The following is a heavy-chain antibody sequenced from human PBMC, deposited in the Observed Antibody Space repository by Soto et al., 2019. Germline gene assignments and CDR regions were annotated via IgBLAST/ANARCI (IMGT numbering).Heavy chain of an antibody. CDR1: GGSFSGHY. Sequence: KPSETLSLTCAVYGGSFSGHYWSWIRQPPGKGLEWIGEINHSGSTNYNPSLKSRVTISVDTSKNQFSLKLSSVTAADTAVYYCARVVVVPAATRGHYGMDVWGQGTKVTVSS. CDR2: INHSGST. D-gene: IGHD2-2*01. J-gene: IGHJ6*02. V-gene: IGHV4-34*01. CDR3: ARVVVVPAATRGHYGMDV.